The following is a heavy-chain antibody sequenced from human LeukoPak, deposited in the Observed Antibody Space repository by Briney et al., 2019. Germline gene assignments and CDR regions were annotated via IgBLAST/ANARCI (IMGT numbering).Heavy chain of an antibody. CDR3: ARQGYGSSWYPRY. J-gene: IGHJ4*02. V-gene: IGHV3-74*01. D-gene: IGHD6-13*01. Sequence: GGSLRLSCTASGFTFSSYWMHWVRQAPGKGLVWVSRINSDGSSTSYADSVKGRFTISRDNAKNTLYLQMNSLRAEDTAVYYCARQGYGSSWYPRYWGQATLVTVSS. CDR2: INSDGSST. CDR1: GFTFSSYW.